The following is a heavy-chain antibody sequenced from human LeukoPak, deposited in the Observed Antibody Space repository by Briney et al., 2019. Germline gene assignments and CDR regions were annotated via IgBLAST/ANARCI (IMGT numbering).Heavy chain of an antibody. V-gene: IGHV3-21*01. Sequence: GGSLRLSCAASGFTFSSYSMNWVRQAPGKGLEWVSSISSSSSYIYYADSVKGRFTISRDNAKNSLYLQMNSLRAEDTAVYYCARDRIRSHYFDYWGQGTLVTVSS. CDR2: ISSSSSYI. D-gene: IGHD2-15*01. CDR3: ARDRIRSHYFDY. J-gene: IGHJ4*02. CDR1: GFTFSSYS.